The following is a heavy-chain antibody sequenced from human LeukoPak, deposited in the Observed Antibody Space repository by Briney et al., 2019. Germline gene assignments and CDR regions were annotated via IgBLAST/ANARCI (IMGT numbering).Heavy chain of an antibody. CDR3: ARVWGLGPQLEVDPYSYGFDY. Sequence: ASVKVSCKASGYTFTSYAMNWVRQAPGQGLEWMGWINTNTGNPTYAQGFTGRFVFSLDTSVSTAYLQISSLKAEDTAVYYCARVWGLGPQLEVDPYSYGFDYWGQGTLVTVSS. V-gene: IGHV7-4-1*02. CDR2: INTNTGNP. CDR1: GYTFTSYA. J-gene: IGHJ4*02. D-gene: IGHD5-18*01.